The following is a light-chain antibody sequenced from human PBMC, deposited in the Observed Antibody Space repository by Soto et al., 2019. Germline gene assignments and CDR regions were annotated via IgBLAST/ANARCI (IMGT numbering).Light chain of an antibody. J-gene: IGLJ2*01. CDR3: SSYTRSNTLV. CDR1: SSDVADYKY. CDR2: EVT. V-gene: IGLV2-14*01. Sequence: QSVLTQPASVSGSPGQSITISCIGTSSDVADYKYVSWYQQHPGKVPKLIIYEVTNRPSGVSNRFSGSKSGNTASLTISGLQPEDETDYYCSSYTRSNTLVFGGGTKVTVL.